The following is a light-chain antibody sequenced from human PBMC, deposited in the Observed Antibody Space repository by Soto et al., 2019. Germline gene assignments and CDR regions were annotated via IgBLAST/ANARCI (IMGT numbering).Light chain of an antibody. J-gene: IGLJ2*01. Sequence: SYELTQPPSVSVSPGQTASITCYGDKLGDKYACWYQKKPGQSPVLVIYQDSKRPLGIPERFSGTNSGNTATLTISGTQAMDEADYYCQAWDSSFVVFGGGTKLTVL. CDR1: KLGDKY. CDR2: QDS. V-gene: IGLV3-1*01. CDR3: QAWDSSFVV.